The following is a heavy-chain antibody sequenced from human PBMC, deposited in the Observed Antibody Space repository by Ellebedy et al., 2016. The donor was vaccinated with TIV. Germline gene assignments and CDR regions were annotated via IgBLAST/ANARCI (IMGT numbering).Heavy chain of an antibody. Sequence: GESLKISCAASGFTFSSYAMSWVRQAPGKGLEWVSSILGSGGSTYDADSVKGRFTISRDNSRNTVYLEMNRLRVEDTAIYYCATRPPSDWVVVPYDYWGQGTLVTVSS. CDR1: GFTFSSYA. V-gene: IGHV3-23*01. CDR3: ATRPPSDWVVVPYDY. D-gene: IGHD2-15*01. CDR2: ILGSGGST. J-gene: IGHJ4*02.